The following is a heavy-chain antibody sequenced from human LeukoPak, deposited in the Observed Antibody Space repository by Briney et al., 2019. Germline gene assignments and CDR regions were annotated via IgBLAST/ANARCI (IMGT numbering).Heavy chain of an antibody. CDR2: ISGSGGST. CDR1: EFSFSSYA. D-gene: IGHD3-22*01. CDR3: ANTTYYYDSSGYHFGGFDY. V-gene: IGHV3-23*01. Sequence: GGSLRLSCAASEFSFSSYAMSWVRQAPGKGLEWVSAISGSGGSTYYADSLNGRFTISIDNSKNTLPLQMTRLTAEDTAVYSCANTTYYYDSSGYHFGGFDYWGQGTLVTVSS. J-gene: IGHJ4*02.